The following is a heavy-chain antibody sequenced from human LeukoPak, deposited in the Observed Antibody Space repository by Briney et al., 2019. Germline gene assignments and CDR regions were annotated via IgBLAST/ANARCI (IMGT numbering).Heavy chain of an antibody. CDR1: GFTSSSYA. V-gene: IGHV3-23*01. CDR3: AKVPNRELAILGYFGY. J-gene: IGHJ4*02. D-gene: IGHD1-26*01. Sequence: PGGSLRLSCAASGFTSSSYAMSWVRQAPGKGLEWVSAISGSGGSTYYADSVKGRFTISKDNSKNTLYLQMNSLRAEDTAVYYCAKVPNRELAILGYFGYWGQGTLVTVSS. CDR2: ISGSGGST.